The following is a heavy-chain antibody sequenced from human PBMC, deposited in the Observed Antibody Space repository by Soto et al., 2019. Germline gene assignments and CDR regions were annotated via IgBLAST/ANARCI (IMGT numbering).Heavy chain of an antibody. CDR2: IYHTGVT. Sequence: SETLSLTCTVSGASITTYYWSWFRQPPGQGLESLGYIYHTGVTNSNPSLRGRLSISIDTAKNQFSLKLSSVTSADTAVYYCTADLPTPIPQVDHWGQGTLVTVSS. D-gene: IGHD2-21*01. V-gene: IGHV4-59*01. J-gene: IGHJ4*02. CDR3: TADLPTPIPQVDH. CDR1: GASITTYY.